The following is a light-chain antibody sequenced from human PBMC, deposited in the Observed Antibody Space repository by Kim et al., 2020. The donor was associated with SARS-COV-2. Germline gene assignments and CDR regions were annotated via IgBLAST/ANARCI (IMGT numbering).Light chain of an antibody. CDR2: QDA. J-gene: IGLJ2*01. CDR1: KLGGKY. CDR3: QAWDSSTVV. V-gene: IGLV3-1*01. Sequence: SYELTQPPSVSVSPGQTASITCSGDKLGGKYVCWYQQKPGQSPVLVIYQDAKRPSGIPERFSGSKSGNTATLTISGTQAMDEADYYGQAWDSSTVVFGGG.